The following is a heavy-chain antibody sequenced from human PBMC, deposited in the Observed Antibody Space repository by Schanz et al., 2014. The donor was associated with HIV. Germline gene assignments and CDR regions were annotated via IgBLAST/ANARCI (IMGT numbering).Heavy chain of an antibody. J-gene: IGHJ4*02. V-gene: IGHV3-23*04. CDR2: ISGSGIST. D-gene: IGHD3-22*01. Sequence: VQLVESGGGVVQPGRSLRLSCAASEFIFSSYAMHWVRQAPGKGLEWVSVISGSGISTYYADSVKGRFTTSRDNSKHTLYLQMNGLRTDDTAVYYCAKALRDHYDATGYYRYWGQGILVTVSA. CDR3: AKALRDHYDATGYYRY. CDR1: EFIFSSYA.